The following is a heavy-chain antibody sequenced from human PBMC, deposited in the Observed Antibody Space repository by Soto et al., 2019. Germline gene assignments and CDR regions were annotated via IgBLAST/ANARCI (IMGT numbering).Heavy chain of an antibody. CDR3: VRESHEIVAVPATVMGPFTWFDP. V-gene: IGHV1-69*06. J-gene: IGHJ5*02. CDR2: TLPIFETA. D-gene: IGHD2-2*01. Sequence: QVQLVQSGAEVKTPGSSVKVSCKASGGTFGNYAISWVRQAPGQGLEWLGGTLPIFETANYAQKFQGRVTITADRSTSTAYMELSSLTSEDTAVYYCVRESHEIVAVPATVMGPFTWFDPWGQGTLVTVSS. CDR1: GGTFGNYA.